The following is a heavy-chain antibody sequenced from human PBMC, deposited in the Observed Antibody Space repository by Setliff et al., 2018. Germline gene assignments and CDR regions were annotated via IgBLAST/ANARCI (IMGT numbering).Heavy chain of an antibody. CDR2: IRYDGSNK. V-gene: IGHV3-30*02. J-gene: IGHJ4*02. D-gene: IGHD7-27*01. CDR3: VRDLHWGFDY. Sequence: GGSLRLSCTTSGFTFGDYTMTWVRQAPGKGLEWVAFIRYDGSNKYYADSVKGRFTISRDNVKNSLFLQMNSLRAEDTAVYYCVRDLHWGFDYWGLGTLVTVSS. CDR1: GFTFGDYT.